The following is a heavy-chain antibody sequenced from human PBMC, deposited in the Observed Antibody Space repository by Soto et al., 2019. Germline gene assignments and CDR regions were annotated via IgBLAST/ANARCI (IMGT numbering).Heavy chain of an antibody. CDR2: ISGSGGST. V-gene: IGHV3-23*01. Sequence: PGGSLRLSCAASGFTFSSYAMSWVRQAPGKGLEWVSAISGSGGSTYYADSVKGRFTISRDNSKNTLYLQMNSLRAEDTAVYYCAKDTHRGELQLENWFDPWGQGTLVTVSS. CDR3: AKDTHRGELQLENWFDP. CDR1: GFTFSSYA. D-gene: IGHD4-4*01. J-gene: IGHJ5*02.